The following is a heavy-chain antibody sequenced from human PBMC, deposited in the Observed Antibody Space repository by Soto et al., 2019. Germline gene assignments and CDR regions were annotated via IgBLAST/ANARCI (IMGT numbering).Heavy chain of an antibody. J-gene: IGHJ6*02. CDR3: ARDGVAPYYYYGMDV. CDR1: GYTFTRSG. V-gene: IGHV1-18*01. CDR2: ISTYNGDT. D-gene: IGHD5-12*01. Sequence: QVQLVQSGAEVKKPGASVKVSCKASGYTFTRSGISWVRQAPGQGLEWMGWISTYNGDTNYAQTFQGRVTMTTDTSTSKVYMELRSLRSADTAVYYCARDGVAPYYYYGMDVWGQGTPVTVSS.